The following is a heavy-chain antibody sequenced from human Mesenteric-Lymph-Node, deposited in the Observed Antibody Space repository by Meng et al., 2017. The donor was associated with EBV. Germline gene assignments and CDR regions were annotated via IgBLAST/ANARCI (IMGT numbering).Heavy chain of an antibody. D-gene: IGHD4-17*01. Sequence: QLQLQGSGPGLVKPSQTLSPTCTVSGGSVNSGGYSWSWIRQSPEKGLEWIGYVHHSGLTYYNPSLETRVIISLERSKNQFSLKLTSVTAADTAVYYCAGGDYVNQFNYWGQGTLVTVSS. CDR3: AGGDYVNQFNY. V-gene: IGHV4-30-2*06. CDR1: GGSVNSGGYS. CDR2: VHHSGLT. J-gene: IGHJ4*02.